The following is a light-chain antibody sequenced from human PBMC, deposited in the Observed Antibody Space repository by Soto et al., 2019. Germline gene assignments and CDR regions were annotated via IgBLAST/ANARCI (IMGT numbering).Light chain of an antibody. J-gene: IGLJ2*01. Sequence: QSALTQPPSASGSPGQSVTISCTGTTGDIGAFNYVSWYQQHPGKAPRLIIYEVSDRPSGVSDRFSGSKSGNTASLVISGLQAEDEADYYCSSYRTGSRVFGGGTKLTVL. CDR1: TGDIGAFNY. CDR2: EVS. CDR3: SSYRTGSRV. V-gene: IGLV2-14*01.